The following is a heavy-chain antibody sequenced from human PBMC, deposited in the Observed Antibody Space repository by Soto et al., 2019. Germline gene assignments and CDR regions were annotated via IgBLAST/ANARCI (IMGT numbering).Heavy chain of an antibody. CDR3: ARDQREVVVVITRYAFDI. CDR2: ISSSSSYI. CDR1: GFTFSSYS. V-gene: IGHV3-21*01. Sequence: PGGSLRLSCAASGFTFSSYSMNWVRRAPGKGLEWVSSISSSSSYIYYADSVKGRFTISRDNAKNSLYLQMNSLRAEDTAVYYCARDQREVVVVITRYAFDIWGQGSMVIVSS. J-gene: IGHJ3*02. D-gene: IGHD3-22*01.